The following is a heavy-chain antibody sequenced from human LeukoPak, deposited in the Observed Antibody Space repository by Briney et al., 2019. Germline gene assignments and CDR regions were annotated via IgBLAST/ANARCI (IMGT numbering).Heavy chain of an antibody. CDR1: GFTFSSYG. CDR3: AKDVAGGITHWYFDL. Sequence: RGSLRLSCAASGFTFSSYGMHWVRQAPGKGLEWVALISYDGSNKYYADSVKGRFTISRDNSKNTLYLQMNSLRAEDTAVYYCAKDVAGGITHWYFDLWGRGTLVTVSS. D-gene: IGHD6-13*01. J-gene: IGHJ2*01. V-gene: IGHV3-30*18. CDR2: ISYDGSNK.